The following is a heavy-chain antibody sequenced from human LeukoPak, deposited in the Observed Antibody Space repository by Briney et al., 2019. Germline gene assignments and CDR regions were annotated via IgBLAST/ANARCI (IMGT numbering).Heavy chain of an antibody. CDR1: GFTFDDYA. J-gene: IGHJ4*02. Sequence: GGSLRLSCAASGFTFDDYAMHWVRQAPGKGLEWVSLISWDGGSTYYADSVKGRFTISRDNAKNSLYLQMNSLRAEDTAVYYCARWSLGARDFDYWGQGILVTVSS. D-gene: IGHD1-26*01. CDR3: ARWSLGARDFDY. CDR2: ISWDGGST. V-gene: IGHV3-43D*03.